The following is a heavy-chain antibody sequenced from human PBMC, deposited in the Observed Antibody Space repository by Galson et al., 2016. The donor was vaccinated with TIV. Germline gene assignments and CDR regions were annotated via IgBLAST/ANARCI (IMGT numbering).Heavy chain of an antibody. Sequence: SLRLSCAASGFTFSNYGMHWVRQAPGKGLEWVAVISHDGTYKDYADSVKGRFTVSRDNSKNTLYLQMNSLRAEDTAVCYCAKDLVWVVAGGGYLDSWGQGTLVTVSS. CDR2: ISHDGTYK. D-gene: IGHD2-15*01. CDR3: AKDLVWVVAGGGYLDS. V-gene: IGHV3-30*18. J-gene: IGHJ4*02. CDR1: GFTFSNYG.